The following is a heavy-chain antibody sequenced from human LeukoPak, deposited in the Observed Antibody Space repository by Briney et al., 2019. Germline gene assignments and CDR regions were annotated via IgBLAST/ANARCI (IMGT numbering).Heavy chain of an antibody. V-gene: IGHV3-72*01. CDR2: SRNKANSYIT. CDR1: GFTFSDYY. CDR3: ARDFYGSGDY. D-gene: IGHD3-10*01. Sequence: GGSLRLSCAVSGFTFSDYYMDWVRQAPGKGLEWVGRSRNKANSYITEYAASVKGRFTISRDDSKNLLYLQMNSLKTEDTAVYYCARDFYGSGDYWGQGTLVTVSS. J-gene: IGHJ4*02.